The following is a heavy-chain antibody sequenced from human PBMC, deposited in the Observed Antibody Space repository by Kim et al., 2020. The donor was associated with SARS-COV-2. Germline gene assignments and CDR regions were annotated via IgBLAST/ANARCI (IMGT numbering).Heavy chain of an antibody. J-gene: IGHJ4*02. CDR3: ARDAMLTGNGRFDY. D-gene: IGHD5-18*01. V-gene: IGHV3-21*01. CDR1: GFSFSSYS. CDR2: ISSSSTYI. Sequence: GGSLRLSCAASGFSFSSYSINWVRQAPGKGLEWVSSISSSSTYIYYADSLRGRFTISRDNAKNSLYLQMNSLTAEDTAVYYCARDAMLTGNGRFDYWGLGTLVTVSS.